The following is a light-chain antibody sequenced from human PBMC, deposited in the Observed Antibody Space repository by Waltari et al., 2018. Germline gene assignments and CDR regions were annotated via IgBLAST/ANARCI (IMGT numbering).Light chain of an antibody. Sequence: DIQITQSPSSLSASVGDRVTITCRASPNIGNFLNWYQQTPGTAPNLLIFAASSLQPGAPSSFRVSGSGSDFTRTISTLRPEDFAAFYCQQSYRPPLTFVGGTRVEI. CDR2: AAS. V-gene: IGKV1-39*01. CDR1: PNIGNF. CDR3: QQSYRPPLT. J-gene: IGKJ4*01.